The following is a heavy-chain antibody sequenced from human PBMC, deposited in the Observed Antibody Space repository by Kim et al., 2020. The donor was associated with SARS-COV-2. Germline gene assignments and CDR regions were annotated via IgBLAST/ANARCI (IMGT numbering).Heavy chain of an antibody. CDR1: GFTFSTYG. D-gene: IGHD3-16*01. CDR3: AKDRRGDYGCPTNLDY. CDR2: ISYDGSNK. V-gene: IGHV3-30*18. J-gene: IGHJ4*01. Sequence: GGSLRLSCAAAGFTFSTYGVHWVRQAPGKGLEWLAFISYDGSNKYYADSVKGRFTISRDNSENTLFLQMNGLTAEDTAIYYCAKDRRGDYGCPTNLDY.